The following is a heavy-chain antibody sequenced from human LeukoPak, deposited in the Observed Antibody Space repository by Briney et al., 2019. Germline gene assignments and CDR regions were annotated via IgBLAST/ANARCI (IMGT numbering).Heavy chain of an antibody. J-gene: IGHJ4*02. CDR3: AKDRYSSSWYFDY. CDR1: GFAFSSYA. Sequence: GGSLRLSCAASGFAFSSYAMSWVRQAPGKGLEWVSAISGSGGSTYYADSVKGRFTISRDNSKNTLYLQMNSLRAEDTAVYYCAKDRYSSSWYFDYWGQGTLVTVSS. V-gene: IGHV3-23*01. D-gene: IGHD6-13*01. CDR2: ISGSGGST.